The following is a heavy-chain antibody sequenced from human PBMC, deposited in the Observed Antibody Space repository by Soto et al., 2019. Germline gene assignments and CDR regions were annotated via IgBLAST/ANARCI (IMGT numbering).Heavy chain of an antibody. CDR3: ARLSTAMVAYFDY. CDR2: IHHTGST. V-gene: IGHV4-59*12. J-gene: IGHJ4*02. CDR1: GGFISSYY. D-gene: IGHD5-18*01. Sequence: PSETLSLTCTVSGGFISSYYWSWIRQSPGKGLELIGYIHHTGSTNYNPSLKSRVTISVDTSKNQFSLKLSSVTAADTAVYYCARLSTAMVAYFDYWGQGTLVTVSS.